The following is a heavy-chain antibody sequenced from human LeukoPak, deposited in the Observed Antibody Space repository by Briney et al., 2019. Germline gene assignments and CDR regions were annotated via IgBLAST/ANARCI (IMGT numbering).Heavy chain of an antibody. CDR3: ARGSQRWLQSPYDY. D-gene: IGHD5-24*01. J-gene: IGHJ4*02. CDR1: GGSFSGYY. CDR2: INHSGST. Sequence: SETLSLTCAVYGGSFSGYYWSWIRQPPGKGLEWIGEINHSGSTNYNPSLKSRVTISVDTSKNQFSLKLSSVTAADTAVYYCARGSQRWLQSPYDYWGQGTLVTVSS. V-gene: IGHV4-34*01.